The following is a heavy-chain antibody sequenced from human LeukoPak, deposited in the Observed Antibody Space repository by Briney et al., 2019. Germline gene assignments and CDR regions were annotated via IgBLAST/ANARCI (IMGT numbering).Heavy chain of an antibody. CDR2: ISWNSGSI. D-gene: IGHD2-15*01. Sequence: GRSLRLSSAASGFTFDDYAMHWVRQAPGKGLEWVSGISWNSGSIGYADSVKGRFTISRDNAKNSLYLQMNSLRAEDMALYYCAKDRAPYKEAAAFDIWGQGTMVTVSS. J-gene: IGHJ3*02. CDR3: AKDRAPYKEAAAFDI. V-gene: IGHV3-9*03. CDR1: GFTFDDYA.